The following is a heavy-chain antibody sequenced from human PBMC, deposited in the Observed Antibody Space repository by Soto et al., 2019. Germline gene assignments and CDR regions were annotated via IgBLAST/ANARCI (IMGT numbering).Heavy chain of an antibody. Sequence: PGGSLRLSCAASGFTFSSYGMHWVRQAPGKGLEWVAVISYDGSNKYYADSVKGRFTISRDNSKNTLYLQMNSLRAEDTAVYYCAKEANFGWFGEKAETDYWGQGTLVTVSS. CDR3: AKEANFGWFGEKAETDY. J-gene: IGHJ4*02. V-gene: IGHV3-30*18. CDR1: GFTFSSYG. CDR2: ISYDGSNK. D-gene: IGHD3-10*01.